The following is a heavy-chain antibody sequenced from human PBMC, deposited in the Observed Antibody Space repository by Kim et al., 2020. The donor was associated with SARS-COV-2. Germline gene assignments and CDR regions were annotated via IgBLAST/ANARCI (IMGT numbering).Heavy chain of an antibody. D-gene: IGHD6-19*01. CDR2: T. Sequence: TYYADSVKGRFTISRDNSKNTLYLQMNSLRAEHTAVYYCARDPTQWPGDYWGQGTLVTVSS. J-gene: IGHJ4*02. CDR3: ARDPTQWPGDY. V-gene: IGHV3-66*01.